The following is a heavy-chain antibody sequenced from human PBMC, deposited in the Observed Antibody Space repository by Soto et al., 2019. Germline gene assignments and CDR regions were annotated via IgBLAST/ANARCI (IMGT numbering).Heavy chain of an antibody. D-gene: IGHD3-9*01. J-gene: IGHJ5*02. CDR3: ARRAERDWYWFDP. CDR1: GFTFSSYA. CDR2: IWYDGSNK. V-gene: IGHV3-33*01. Sequence: QVQLVESGGGVVQPGRSLTLSCAASGFTFSSYAMHWVRQAPGKGLEWVAVIWYDGSNKYYADSVKGRFTISRDNSKNTLYLQMNSLRAEDTAVYYCARRAERDWYWFDPWGQGTLVTVSS.